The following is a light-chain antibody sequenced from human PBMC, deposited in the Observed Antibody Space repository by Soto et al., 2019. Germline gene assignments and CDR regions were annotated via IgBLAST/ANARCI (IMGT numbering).Light chain of an antibody. J-gene: IGKJ1*01. CDR2: EAS. CDR3: QQYNSYWT. V-gene: IGKV1-5*03. Sequence: DIQMTQSPSTLSASVGDRVTITCRASQSISDWLAWYQQKPGKAPKLLIHEASNLEEGVPSRFSGSGSGTEFTLTISSLQPDDFATYYCQQYNSYWTFGQGTKVEIK. CDR1: QSISDW.